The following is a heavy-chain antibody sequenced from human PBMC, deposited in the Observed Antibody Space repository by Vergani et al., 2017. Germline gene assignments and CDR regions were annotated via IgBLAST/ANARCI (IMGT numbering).Heavy chain of an antibody. Sequence: QVQLVESGGGLVKPGGSLRLSCAASGFTFSDYYMSWVRQAPGKGLEWGLYISSSGSYTNYADSVKGRFTISRDNAKNSLYLQMNSLRAEDTAVYYCARLPRGAVAGFDYWGQGTLVTVSS. D-gene: IGHD6-19*01. J-gene: IGHJ4*02. CDR2: ISSSGSYT. CDR3: ARLPRGAVAGFDY. CDR1: GFTFSDYY. V-gene: IGHV3-11*06.